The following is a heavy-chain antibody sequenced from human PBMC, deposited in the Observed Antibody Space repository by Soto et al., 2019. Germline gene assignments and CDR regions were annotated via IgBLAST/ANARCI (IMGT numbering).Heavy chain of an antibody. CDR3: VKDLRPYDFWSGYSYYYGMDV. Sequence: GGSLRLSCSASGFTFSSYAMHWVRQAPGKGLEYVSAISSNGGSTYYADSVKGRFTISRDNSKNTLYLQMSSLRAEDTAVYYCVKDLRPYDFWSGYSYYYGMDVWGQGTTVTVSS. V-gene: IGHV3-64D*08. J-gene: IGHJ6*02. CDR1: GFTFSSYA. CDR2: ISSNGGST. D-gene: IGHD3-3*01.